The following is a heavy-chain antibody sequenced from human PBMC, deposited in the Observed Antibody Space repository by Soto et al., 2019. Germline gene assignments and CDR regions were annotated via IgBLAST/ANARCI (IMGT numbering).Heavy chain of an antibody. CDR2: ISAYNGNT. D-gene: IGHD2-2*01. CDR1: GYTFSTYG. Sequence: GASLKVSCKASGYTFSTYGITWVRQAPGQGLEWMGWISAYNGNTNYAQKLQGRVTLTTDTSTSTAYMELRSLRSDDTAVYYCARYCSSISCRYYYGMDVWGQGTTVTVSS. V-gene: IGHV1-18*01. J-gene: IGHJ6*02. CDR3: ARYCSSISCRYYYGMDV.